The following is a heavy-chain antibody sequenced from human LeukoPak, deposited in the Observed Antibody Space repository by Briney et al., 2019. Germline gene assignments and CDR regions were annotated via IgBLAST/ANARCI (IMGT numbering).Heavy chain of an antibody. CDR2: IYHSGST. D-gene: IGHD3-16*01. J-gene: IGHJ4*02. V-gene: IGHV4-30-2*01. CDR3: ARGSWGYYFDY. Sequence: RQPPXXXXXXIGYIYHSGSTYYNPSLKSRVTISVDRSKNQFSLKLSSVTAADTAVYYCARGSWGYYFDYWGQGTLVTVSS.